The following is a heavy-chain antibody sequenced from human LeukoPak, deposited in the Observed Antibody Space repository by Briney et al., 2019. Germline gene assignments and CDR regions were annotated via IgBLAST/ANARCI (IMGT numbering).Heavy chain of an antibody. CDR1: GFTFSSYE. CDR3: AREGVVIVGANDC. Sequence: GSLRLSCAASGFTFSSYEMNWVRQAPGKGLEWVSSISSSSTYIYYADSVKGRFTISRDNAKNSLYLQMNSLRAEDTAVYYCAREGVVIVGANDCWGQGTLVTVSS. V-gene: IGHV3-21*01. J-gene: IGHJ4*02. D-gene: IGHD1-26*01. CDR2: ISSSSTYI.